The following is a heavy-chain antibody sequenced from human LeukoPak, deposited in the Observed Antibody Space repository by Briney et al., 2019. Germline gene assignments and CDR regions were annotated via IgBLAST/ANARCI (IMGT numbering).Heavy chain of an antibody. J-gene: IGHJ4*02. V-gene: IGHV3-23*01. D-gene: IGHD2-2*01. CDR1: GFTFSSYA. CDR3: AKGVRYCSSTSCSMVH. CDR2: ISGSGGST. Sequence: PGGSLRLSCAASGFTFSSYAMSWVRQAPGKGLEWVSAISGSGGSTYYAASVRGRFTISRDNSKNTLYLQMNSLRAEDTAVYYCAKGVRYCSSTSCSMVHWGQGTLVTVSS.